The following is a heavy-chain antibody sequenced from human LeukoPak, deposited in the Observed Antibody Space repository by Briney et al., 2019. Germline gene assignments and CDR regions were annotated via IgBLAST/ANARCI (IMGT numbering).Heavy chain of an antibody. CDR1: GFTFSSYA. CDR3: AAFPRIAVADYFDY. Sequence: GGSLRLSCAASGFTFSSYAMHWVRQAPGKGLEWVAVISYDGSNKYYADSVKGRFTISRDNSKNTLYLQMNSLRAEDTAVYYCAAFPRIAVADYFDYWGQGALVTVSS. J-gene: IGHJ4*02. CDR2: ISYDGSNK. V-gene: IGHV3-30-3*01. D-gene: IGHD6-19*01.